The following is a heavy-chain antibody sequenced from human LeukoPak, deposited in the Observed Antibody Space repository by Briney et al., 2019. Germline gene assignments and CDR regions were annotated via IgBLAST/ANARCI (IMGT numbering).Heavy chain of an antibody. V-gene: IGHV2-70*04. D-gene: IGHD5-24*01. CDR3: ARTDSEMATAEFDY. CDR2: IDWDDDK. J-gene: IGHJ4*02. Sequence: ESGPALVKPTQTLTLTCTFSGFSLSTSGMRVSWIRQPPGKALEWLARIDWDDDKYYSTSLKTRLTISKDTSKNQVVLTMTNMDPVDTATYYCARTDSEMATAEFDYWGQGTLVTVSS. CDR1: GFSLSTSGMR.